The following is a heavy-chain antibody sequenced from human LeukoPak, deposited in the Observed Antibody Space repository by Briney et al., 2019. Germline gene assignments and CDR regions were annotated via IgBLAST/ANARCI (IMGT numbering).Heavy chain of an antibody. CDR3: ARDGIDY. V-gene: IGHV3-7*04. Sequence: GGSLRPSCAAPGFIFRTYWMSWVRQAPGKGLEWVANINQDGSERYYGDSVKGRFTISRADAKNSVNLQMNSLRAEDTAVYYWARDGIDYWGQGTLVTVSS. D-gene: IGHD1-26*01. CDR1: GFIFRTYW. J-gene: IGHJ4*02. CDR2: INQDGSER.